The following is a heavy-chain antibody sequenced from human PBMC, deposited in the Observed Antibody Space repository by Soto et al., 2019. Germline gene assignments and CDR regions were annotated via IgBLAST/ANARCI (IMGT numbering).Heavy chain of an antibody. Sequence: DVQLVESGGGLMQPGESLRLSCAASGLTVSGKEYVACPPPAPGKGLEWVSALYDVDGSFYSDSVKGRFTTSSDSSKTTVYLQMNDLRPADTAVYSCATWHEREHAYDVWGQGTTVTVSS. D-gene: IGHD1-1*01. V-gene: IGHV3-53*01. CDR1: GLTVSGKEY. CDR3: ATWHEREHAYDV. J-gene: IGHJ3*01. CDR2: LYDVDGS.